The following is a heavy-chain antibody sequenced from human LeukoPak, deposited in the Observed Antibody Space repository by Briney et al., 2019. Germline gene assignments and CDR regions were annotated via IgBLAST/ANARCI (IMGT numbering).Heavy chain of an antibody. CDR3: ARDVTTRYYYYMDV. V-gene: IGHV1-58*02. D-gene: IGHD4-11*01. J-gene: IGHJ6*03. CDR1: GFTFTSSA. Sequence: SVKVSCKASGFTFTSSAMQWVRQARGQRLEWIGWIVVGSGNTNYAQKFQERVTITRDMSTSTAYMELSSLRSEDTAVYYCARDVTTRYYYYMDVWGKGTTVTVSS. CDR2: IVVGSGNT.